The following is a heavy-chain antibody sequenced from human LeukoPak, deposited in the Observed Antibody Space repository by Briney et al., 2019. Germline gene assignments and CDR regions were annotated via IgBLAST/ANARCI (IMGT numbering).Heavy chain of an antibody. Sequence: GGSLRLSCAASGFTFDDYAMHWVRQAPGKGLEWVSLISWDGGSTYYADSVKGRFTISRDNSKNSLYLQMNSLRAEDTALYYCAKTRYYYDSSGYYDWGQGTLVTGSS. J-gene: IGHJ4*02. CDR1: GFTFDDYA. CDR3: AKTRYYYDSSGYYD. D-gene: IGHD3-22*01. CDR2: ISWDGGST. V-gene: IGHV3-43D*03.